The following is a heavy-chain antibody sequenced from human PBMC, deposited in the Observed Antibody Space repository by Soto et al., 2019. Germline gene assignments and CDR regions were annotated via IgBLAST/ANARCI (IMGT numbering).Heavy chain of an antibody. V-gene: IGHV3-74*01. CDR1: GFTFSSYW. CDR3: VRTSLVVAAATREDY. Sequence: EVQLVKSWGGLVQPGGSLRLSCAASGFTFSSYWMHWVRHAPGKGLVWVSRINSDGSSTSYADSVKGRFTISRDNAKNTLYLQMNSLRAEDTAVYYCVRTSLVVAAATREDYWGQGTQVTVSS. J-gene: IGHJ4*02. CDR2: INSDGSST. D-gene: IGHD2-15*01.